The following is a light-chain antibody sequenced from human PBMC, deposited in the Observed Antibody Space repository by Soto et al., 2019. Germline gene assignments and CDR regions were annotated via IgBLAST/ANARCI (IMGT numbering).Light chain of an antibody. CDR1: QSVSSY. Sequence: EILLTQSPATLSLSPGERATLSCRASQSVSSYFAWYQQKPGQAPRLLIYDASNRATGIPARLSGSGSGTDFTLTISSLEPQDSPFYYCQQRSNWITFGQGTRLEIK. V-gene: IGKV3-11*01. CDR3: QQRSNWIT. J-gene: IGKJ5*01. CDR2: DAS.